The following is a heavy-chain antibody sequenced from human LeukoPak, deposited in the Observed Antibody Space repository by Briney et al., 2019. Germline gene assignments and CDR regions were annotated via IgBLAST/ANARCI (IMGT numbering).Heavy chain of an antibody. CDR1: GCSISSYY. Sequence: PSETLSLTCTVSGCSISSYYWSWIRQPPGKGLEWIGYIYDSGNTNYNPSLKSRVTISVDTSKNQFSVRVRSVTAADTAVYYCAKGEGDYWGQGTLVTVSS. D-gene: IGHD2-21*01. J-gene: IGHJ4*02. CDR3: AKGEGDY. V-gene: IGHV4-59*01. CDR2: IYDSGNT.